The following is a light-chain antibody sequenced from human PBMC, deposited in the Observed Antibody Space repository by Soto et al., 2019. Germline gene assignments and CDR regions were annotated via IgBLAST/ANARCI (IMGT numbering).Light chain of an antibody. Sequence: ENVLTQSPGTLPLSPGERATLSCRASQSVTSNSLAWYQQKPGQAPRLLIYGASSRAIGIPDRFSGSGSGTDFTLTINRLEPEDFAVYYCQQFGYSLFTFGPGTKVDIK. CDR1: QSVTSNS. V-gene: IGKV3-20*01. CDR3: QQFGYSLFT. J-gene: IGKJ3*01. CDR2: GAS.